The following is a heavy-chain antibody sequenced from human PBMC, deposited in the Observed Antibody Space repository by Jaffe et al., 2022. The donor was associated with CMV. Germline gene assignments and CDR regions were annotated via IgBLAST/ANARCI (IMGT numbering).Heavy chain of an antibody. V-gene: IGHV5-10-1*03. CDR1: GYSFTSYW. J-gene: IGHJ6*03. CDR2: IDPSDSYT. D-gene: IGHD6-6*01. Sequence: EVQLVQSGAEVKKPGESLRISCKGSGYSFTSYWISWVRQMPGKGLEWMGRIDPSDSYTNYSPSFQGHVTISADKSISTAYLQWSSLKASDTAMYYCARLLEYSSSYHYYYYYMDVWGKGTTVTVSS. CDR3: ARLLEYSSSYHYYYYYMDV.